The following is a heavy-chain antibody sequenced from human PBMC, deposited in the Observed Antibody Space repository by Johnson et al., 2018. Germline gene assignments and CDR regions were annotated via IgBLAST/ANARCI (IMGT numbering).Heavy chain of an antibody. V-gene: IGHV1-69*01. CDR2: IIPIFGTA. CDR1: GRTFRSYA. Sequence: QVQLVESGAEVQKPGSSVKVSCKASGRTFRSYALSCVRQAPGQGLEWLVGIIPIFGTANYPPKFQGRVTITADEPPSTAYMEMSSLRSEDTPVYYCARDLSLVTATHDAFDIWGQGTMVTVSS. J-gene: IGHJ3*02. D-gene: IGHD2-21*02. CDR3: ARDLSLVTATHDAFDI.